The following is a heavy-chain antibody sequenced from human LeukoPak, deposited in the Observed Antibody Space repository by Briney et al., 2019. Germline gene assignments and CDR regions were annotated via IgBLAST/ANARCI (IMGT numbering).Heavy chain of an antibody. CDR3: AAEVGDYVDY. V-gene: IGHV4-61*01. J-gene: IGHJ4*02. CDR2: IYYSGST. Sequence: PSETLSLTCTVSGGSVSSGSYYWSWIRQPPGKGLEWIGYIYYSGSTNYNPSLKSRVTISVDTSKNQFSLKLSSVTAADMAVYYCAAEVGDYVDYWGQGTLVTVSS. D-gene: IGHD1-26*01. CDR1: GGSVSSGSYY.